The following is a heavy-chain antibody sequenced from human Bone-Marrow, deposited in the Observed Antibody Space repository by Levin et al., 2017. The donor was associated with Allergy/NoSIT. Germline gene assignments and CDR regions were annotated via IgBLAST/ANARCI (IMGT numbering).Heavy chain of an antibody. CDR3: ARDPPGVYGSPFFDY. V-gene: IGHV3-7*01. J-gene: IGHJ4*02. CDR1: GFTFSSYW. CDR2: IKQDGIGK. D-gene: IGHD5/OR15-5a*01. Sequence: GGSLRLSCAASGFTFSSYWMSWVRQAPGRGLEGVANIKQDGIGKSYVASVKGRFTISRDNAKNSLYLQMNSLRAEDTAVYYCARDPPGVYGSPFFDYWGQGTLVTVSS.